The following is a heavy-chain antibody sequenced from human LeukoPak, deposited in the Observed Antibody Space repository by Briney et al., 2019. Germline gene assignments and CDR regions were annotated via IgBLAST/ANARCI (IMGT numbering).Heavy chain of an antibody. V-gene: IGHV3-30*02. CDR1: GFTFSSYG. D-gene: IGHD5-24*01. CDR2: IRYDGNSE. Sequence: GGSLRLSCAASGFTFSSYGMHWVRQAPGKGLEWVAFIRYDGNSEFYVDSVKGRFTISRDNSKNTLYLQMNSLRAKDTAVYYCAKGGDGYNYGSYFDYWGQGTLVTVSS. J-gene: IGHJ4*02. CDR3: AKGGDGYNYGSYFDY.